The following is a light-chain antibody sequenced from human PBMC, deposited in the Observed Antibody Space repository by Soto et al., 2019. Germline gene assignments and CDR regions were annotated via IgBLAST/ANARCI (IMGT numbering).Light chain of an antibody. V-gene: IGKV3-20*01. CDR2: GAS. CDR1: QSVRDNY. Sequence: EIVLTQSPHTVSLSPGERVTLSCRASQSVRDNYLAWYQQKPGQAPRLLIYGASTRATDIPDRFSGSGSGTDFSLTINSLEPEDFAVYYCQQYGTSLYTFGQGTNLEIK. CDR3: QQYGTSLYT. J-gene: IGKJ2*01.